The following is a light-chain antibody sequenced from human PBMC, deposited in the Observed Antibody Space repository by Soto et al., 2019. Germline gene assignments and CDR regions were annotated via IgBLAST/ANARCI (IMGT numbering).Light chain of an antibody. CDR3: QQRSTRPPLS. J-gene: IGKJ4*01. Sequence: EIVLTQSPATLSLSPGEWATLSCRASQSVGSYIAWYQQKPGQAPRLLIYDASTRSTGTPASFSGSGSGTDFTLTIGSLEPEDFAVYYCQQRSTRPPLSFGGGTKVDI. CDR1: QSVGSY. V-gene: IGKV3-11*01. CDR2: DAS.